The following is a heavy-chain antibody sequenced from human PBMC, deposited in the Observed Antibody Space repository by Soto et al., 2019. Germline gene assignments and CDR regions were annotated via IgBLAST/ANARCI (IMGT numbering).Heavy chain of an antibody. J-gene: IGHJ6*02. CDR1: GYSFTSYW. V-gene: IGHV5-51*01. CDR3: ARSIAGPYYYYGMDV. CDR2: IYPGDSDT. Sequence: GSLKISCKGSGYSFTSYWIGWVRQMPGKGLEWMGIIYPGDSDTRYSPSFQGQVTISADKSISTAYLQWSSLKASDTAMYYCARSIAGPYYYYGMDVWGQGTTVTVSS. D-gene: IGHD2-21*01.